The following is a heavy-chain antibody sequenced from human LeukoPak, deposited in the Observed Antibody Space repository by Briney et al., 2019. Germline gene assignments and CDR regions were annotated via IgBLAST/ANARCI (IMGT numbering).Heavy chain of an antibody. CDR2: INYKGGTT. CDR3: ARVGPETAFDY. D-gene: IGHD1-14*01. V-gene: IGHV3-64*02. CDR1: GFTLSSFS. J-gene: IGHJ4*02. Sequence: GGSLRLSCAASGFTLSSFSMHWVRQSRGRGLEYVSAINYKGGTTYYADSVKGRFTISRDNSKNTLYLQMASLRGEDMAVYYCARVGPETAFDYWGQGTLVTVSS.